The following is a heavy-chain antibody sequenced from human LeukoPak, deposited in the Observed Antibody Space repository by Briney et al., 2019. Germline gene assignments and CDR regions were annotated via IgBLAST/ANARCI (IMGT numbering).Heavy chain of an antibody. Sequence: GGSESLFCAWSGLLLRLYHVQGPREAPGKGLEWVAVLWYDGSSKYYAESVNGRFTFSRDNCKSTMYLQMNSLRAEDTAVYYCARIACTGGNCKPYYYYGLDVWGRGTTVTVSS. J-gene: IGHJ6*02. D-gene: IGHD2-8*02. CDR2: LWYDGSSK. CDR3: ARIACTGGNCKPYYYYGLDV. V-gene: IGHV3-33*01. CDR1: GLLLRLYH.